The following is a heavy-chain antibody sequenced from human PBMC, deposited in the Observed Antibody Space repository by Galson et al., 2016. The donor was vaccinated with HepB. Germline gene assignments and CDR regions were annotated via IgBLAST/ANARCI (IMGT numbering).Heavy chain of an antibody. V-gene: IGHV3-49*03. CDR2: ISRKAYGGAT. J-gene: IGHJ4*02. Sequence: SLRLSCAASGFTFGDYAMSWFRQAPGKGLEWVGFISRKAYGGATEYAASVKGRFTISRDDSKSIAYLQMNSLKTEDTAVYYCTRGGWSRESYFDYWGQGTLVTVSS. CDR1: GFTFGDYA. D-gene: IGHD1-26*01. CDR3: TRGGWSRESYFDY.